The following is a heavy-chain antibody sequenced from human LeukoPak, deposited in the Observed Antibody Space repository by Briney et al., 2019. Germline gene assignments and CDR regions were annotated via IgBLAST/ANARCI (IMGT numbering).Heavy chain of an antibody. V-gene: IGHV3-74*01. D-gene: IGHD3-22*01. Sequence: PGGSLRLSCAASGFTFSSYWMHWVRQAPGKGLVWVSRINSDGSSTSYADSVKGRFTISRDNAKNTLYLQMNSLRAEDTAVYYCARGGTYYYDSSSYYLDYWGQGTLVTVSS. CDR1: GFTFSSYW. J-gene: IGHJ4*02. CDR2: INSDGSST. CDR3: ARGGTYYYDSSSYYLDY.